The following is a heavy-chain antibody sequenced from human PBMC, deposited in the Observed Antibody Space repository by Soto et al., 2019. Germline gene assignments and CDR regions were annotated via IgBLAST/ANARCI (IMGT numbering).Heavy chain of an antibody. CDR3: ATGRPGYYTLDV. CDR1: GYTFSKYW. J-gene: IGHJ6*02. CDR2: VYPGDSDT. V-gene: IGHV5-51*01. Sequence: GESLKISCQASGYTFSKYWIAWVRQMPGKGLEYVGIVYPGDSDTRYSPSFQGQVTISAEKSISTAYLQWSSLTASDTAIYYCATGRPGYYTLDVWGQGTTVTVSS. D-gene: IGHD6-6*01.